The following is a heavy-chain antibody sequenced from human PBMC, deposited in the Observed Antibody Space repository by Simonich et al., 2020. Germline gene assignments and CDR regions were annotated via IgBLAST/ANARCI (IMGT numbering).Heavy chain of an antibody. D-gene: IGHD6-6*01. CDR1: GFPFSSYE. Sequence: EVQLLESGGGLLQPGGSLRLSCAASGFPFSSYEMNWARQAPGKGLEWVSYISSIGSTIYYAASVKGRFTISRENAKNSLYLQMNSLRAEDTAVYYCARDFRLQLVEIGTYYYYGMDVWGQGTTVTVSS. CDR2: ISSIGSTI. V-gene: IGHV3-48*03. CDR3: ARDFRLQLVEIGTYYYYGMDV. J-gene: IGHJ6*02.